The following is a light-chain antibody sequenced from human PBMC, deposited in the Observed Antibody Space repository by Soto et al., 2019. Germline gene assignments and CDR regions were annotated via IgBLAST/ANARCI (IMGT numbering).Light chain of an antibody. J-gene: IGKJ1*01. CDR2: AAS. CDR1: QSISNY. V-gene: IGKV1-39*01. Sequence: DIQMTQSPSSLSASVGDRVTITCRASQSISNYLNWYQQKPGKAPKLLIYAASSMQSGVPSRFIGSGSETDFPLTISSLQPDDWATDYFQQGLSPLWTFGQGTKVEV. CDR3: QQGLSPLWT.